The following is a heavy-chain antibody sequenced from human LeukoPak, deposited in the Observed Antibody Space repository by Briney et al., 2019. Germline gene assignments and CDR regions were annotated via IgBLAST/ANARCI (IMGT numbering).Heavy chain of an antibody. D-gene: IGHD2-15*01. Sequence: ASVKVSCKASGYTFTGYYMHWVQQAPGQGLEWMGWINPNSGGTNYAQKFQGRVTMTRDTSISTAYMELSRLRSDDTAVYYCAREVVVAATRIRYNWFDPWGQGTLVTVSS. J-gene: IGHJ5*02. CDR2: INPNSGGT. V-gene: IGHV1-2*02. CDR3: AREVVVAATRIRYNWFDP. CDR1: GYTFTGYY.